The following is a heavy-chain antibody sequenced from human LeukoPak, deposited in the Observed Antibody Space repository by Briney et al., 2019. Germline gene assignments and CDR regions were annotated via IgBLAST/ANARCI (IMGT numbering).Heavy chain of an antibody. V-gene: IGHV3-23*01. D-gene: IGHD7-27*01. CDR1: GVSFSTYA. J-gene: IGHJ4*02. CDR3: AKANWVSNADAVW. CDR2: IRGNGDT. Sequence: GGSLRLSCVASGVSFSTYAMSWVRQAPGKGPDLVSSIRGNGDTFYADSVKGRSTLSRDDSTNTVFLQLNNLRVEDTAIYYCAKANWVSNADAVWWGQGTQVTVSS.